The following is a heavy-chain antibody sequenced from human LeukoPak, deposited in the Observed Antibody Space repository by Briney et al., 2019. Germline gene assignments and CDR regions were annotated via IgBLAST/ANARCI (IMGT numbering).Heavy chain of an antibody. CDR2: ITSTSSYV. V-gene: IGHV3-21*01. CDR3: ARSGRGYEDAFDI. CDR1: GFTFSTYN. J-gene: IGHJ3*02. D-gene: IGHD5-12*01. Sequence: GGSLRLSCEASGFTFSTYNMNWVRQAPGKRLEWVSSITSTSSYVFYADSVKGRFTISRDNAKNSLYLQINSLRAEDTAVYYCARSGRGYEDAFDIWGQGTMVIVSS.